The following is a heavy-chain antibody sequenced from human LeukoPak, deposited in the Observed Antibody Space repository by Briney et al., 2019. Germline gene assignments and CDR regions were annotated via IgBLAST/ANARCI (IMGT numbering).Heavy chain of an antibody. CDR1: GYTFTSYG. D-gene: IGHD3-10*01. Sequence: ASVKVSCKASGYTFTSYGISWVRQAPGQGLEWMGWISAYNGNTNYAQKLQGRVTMTTDTSTSTAYMELRSLRSDDTAVYYCASVTYNMVRGAIFDYWGQGTLVTVSS. CDR2: ISAYNGNT. CDR3: ASVTYNMVRGAIFDY. V-gene: IGHV1-18*01. J-gene: IGHJ4*02.